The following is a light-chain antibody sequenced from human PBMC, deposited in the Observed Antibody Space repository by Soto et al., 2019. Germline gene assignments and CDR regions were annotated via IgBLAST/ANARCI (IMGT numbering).Light chain of an antibody. J-gene: IGKJ1*01. Sequence: EIVLTQTQGALSLSPGERATLSCRASESVSRNYIAWYQQKPGQAPRLLIFATSNTATGIPDRFGGSRSETEFTLTIGGLEPEDSAVYYCQYCGTSRTFGQGTKVDIK. CDR3: QYCGTSRT. CDR2: ATS. CDR1: ESVSRNY. V-gene: IGKV3-20*01.